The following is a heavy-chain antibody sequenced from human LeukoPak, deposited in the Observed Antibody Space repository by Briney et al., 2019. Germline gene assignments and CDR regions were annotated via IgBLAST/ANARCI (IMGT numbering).Heavy chain of an antibody. V-gene: IGHV1-8*01. Sequence: ASVKVSCKASGYTFTSYDISWVRQATGQGLEWMGWMNPNSGNTGYAQKFQGRVTMTRNTSISTAYMVLSSLRSEDTAVYYCARLDGRWLVRGNYWGQGTLVTVSS. CDR2: MNPNSGNT. CDR3: ARLDGRWLVRGNY. J-gene: IGHJ4*02. CDR1: GYTFTSYD. D-gene: IGHD6-19*01.